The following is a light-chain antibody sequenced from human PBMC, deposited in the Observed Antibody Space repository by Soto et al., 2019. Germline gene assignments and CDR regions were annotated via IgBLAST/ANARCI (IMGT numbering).Light chain of an antibody. CDR1: QVVRNH. V-gene: IGKV1-12*01. CDR2: DAS. Sequence: DIQMTQSPSYVSASLGDKVTITCRASQVVRNHLAWYQQKPGKAPVLLIFDASSLQTGVPSRFSGDGSGTEFSLTISGLQPEVFGVCFWQQGSTFWLTFGQGTRLDIK. CDR3: QQGSTFWLT. J-gene: IGKJ5*01.